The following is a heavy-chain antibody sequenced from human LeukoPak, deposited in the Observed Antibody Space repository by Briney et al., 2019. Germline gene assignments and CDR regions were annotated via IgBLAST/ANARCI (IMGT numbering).Heavy chain of an antibody. CDR3: ARGGYSGKDYNN. Sequence: PSETLSLTCTISGGSISSSSYYWAWIRQPPGKGLEWIGSIYYSGSTYYNPSLKSRVTISVDTSKNQFSLNLSSVTAADTAVYYCARGGYSGKDYNNWGQGTLVTVSS. J-gene: IGHJ4*02. D-gene: IGHD5-12*01. V-gene: IGHV4-39*07. CDR2: IYYSGST. CDR1: GGSISSSSYY.